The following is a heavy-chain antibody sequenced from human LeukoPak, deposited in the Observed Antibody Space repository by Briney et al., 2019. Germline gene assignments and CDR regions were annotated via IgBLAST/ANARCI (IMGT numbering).Heavy chain of an antibody. J-gene: IGHJ4*02. D-gene: IGHD5-12*01. CDR2: ISSSGSTI. Sequence: GSLRLSCAASGFTFSSYEMNWVRQAPGKGLEWVSYISSSGSTIYYADSVKGRFTISRDNAKNSLCLQMNSLRAEDTAVYYCAREDIVATIDYWGQGTLVTVSS. CDR3: AREDIVATIDY. CDR1: GFTFSSYE. V-gene: IGHV3-48*03.